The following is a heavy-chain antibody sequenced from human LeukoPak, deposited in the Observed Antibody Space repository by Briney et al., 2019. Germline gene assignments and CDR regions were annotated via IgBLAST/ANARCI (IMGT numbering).Heavy chain of an antibody. D-gene: IGHD3-10*02. CDR2: ISSSGSTI. V-gene: IGHV3-48*03. Sequence: GSLRLSCAASGFTFSSYEMNWVRQAPGKGLEWVSYISSSGSTIYYADSVKGRFTTSRDNAKNSLYLQMNSLRAEDTAVYYCAELGITMIGGVWGKGTTVTISS. J-gene: IGHJ6*04. CDR1: GFTFSSYE. CDR3: AELGITMIGGV.